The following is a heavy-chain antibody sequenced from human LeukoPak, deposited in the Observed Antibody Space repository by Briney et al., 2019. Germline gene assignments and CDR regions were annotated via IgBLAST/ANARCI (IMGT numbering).Heavy chain of an antibody. CDR1: GFTFNNYP. J-gene: IGHJ3*02. CDR2: ITGGADST. V-gene: IGHV3-23*01. Sequence: GGSLRLSCAGSGFTFNNYPISWVRQTPGKGLEWVSAITGGADSTYYADSVKGRFTISRDNSKNTLYLQMNSLRAEDTAVYYCAKATTGYYKNAFDIWGQGTMVTVSS. CDR3: AKATTGYYKNAFDI. D-gene: IGHD3-9*01.